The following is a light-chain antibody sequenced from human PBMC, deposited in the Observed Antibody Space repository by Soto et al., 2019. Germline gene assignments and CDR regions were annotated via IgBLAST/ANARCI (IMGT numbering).Light chain of an antibody. Sequence: LELTQSPSSLSASVGDRVTITCQASQDIPNFLNWYQQKPGEAPKLLIYDTSRLQTGVPSRFSGTGSGTGFTFTISSLQPEDIATYYCQQYDKFGQGTRLEI. V-gene: IGKV1-33*01. J-gene: IGKJ5*01. CDR1: QDIPNF. CDR2: DTS. CDR3: QQYDK.